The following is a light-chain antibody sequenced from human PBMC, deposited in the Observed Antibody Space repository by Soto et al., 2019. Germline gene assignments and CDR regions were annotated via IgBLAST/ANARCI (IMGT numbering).Light chain of an antibody. Sequence: DIQMTQSPSSLSASVGDRVTITCRASQDISVYLAWYQQKPGKVPKLLIYSASTLQSGVPSRFSVSGSGTVFTLTLSSLQPEDLAPYFCQKFNTAPLTFGQGTRLEIK. CDR1: QDISVY. J-gene: IGKJ5*01. CDR2: SAS. CDR3: QKFNTAPLT. V-gene: IGKV1-27*01.